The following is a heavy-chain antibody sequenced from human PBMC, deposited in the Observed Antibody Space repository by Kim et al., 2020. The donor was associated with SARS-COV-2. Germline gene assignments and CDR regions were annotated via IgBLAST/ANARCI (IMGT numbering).Heavy chain of an antibody. J-gene: IGHJ6*02. Sequence: ASVKVSCKASGYTFTGYYMHWVRQAPGQGLEWMGRINPNSGGTNYAQKFQGRVTMTRDTSISTAYMELSRLRSDDTAVYYCAREATVPTDYYYYYGMDVWGQGTTVTVSS. V-gene: IGHV1-2*06. D-gene: IGHD4-4*01. CDR3: AREATVPTDYYYYYGMDV. CDR2: INPNSGGT. CDR1: GYTFTGYY.